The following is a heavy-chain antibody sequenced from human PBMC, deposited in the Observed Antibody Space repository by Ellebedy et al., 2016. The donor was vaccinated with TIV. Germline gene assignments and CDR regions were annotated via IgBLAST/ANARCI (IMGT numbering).Heavy chain of an antibody. Sequence: GGSLRLSCAGSGFTFYSHAMSWVRQTPGKGLEWVSVISAGGDSTEYGDSVKGRFTISRDNSKNTLYLKITSLRVEDTAFYYCVKRDSSGYYYGRLDYWGQGTLVTVSS. J-gene: IGHJ4*02. D-gene: IGHD3-22*01. V-gene: IGHV3-23*01. CDR2: ISAGGDST. CDR1: GFTFYSHA. CDR3: VKRDSSGYYYGRLDY.